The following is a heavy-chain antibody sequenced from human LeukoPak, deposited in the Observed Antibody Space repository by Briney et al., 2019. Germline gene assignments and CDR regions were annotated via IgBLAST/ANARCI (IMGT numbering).Heavy chain of an antibody. V-gene: IGHV4-61*01. CDR3: ARLGYCSSTSCYPYFDY. Sequence: SETLSLTCTVSGGSISSGSYYWSWIRQPPGKGLEWIGYIYYSGSTNYNPSLKSRVTISVDTSKNQFSLKLSSVTAADTAVYYCARLGYCSSTSCYPYFDYWGQGTLVTVSS. D-gene: IGHD2-2*01. CDR2: IYYSGST. J-gene: IGHJ4*02. CDR1: GGSISSGSYY.